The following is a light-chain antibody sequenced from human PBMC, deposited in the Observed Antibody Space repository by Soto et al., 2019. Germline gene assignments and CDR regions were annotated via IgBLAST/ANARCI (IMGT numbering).Light chain of an antibody. V-gene: IGKV3-20*01. CDR3: QQYSRAPIT. CDR2: TAS. J-gene: IGKJ5*01. Sequence: EIVLTQSPGTLSLSPGEGATLSFSSSQSVSRNYLAWYQQKPGQAPRLLIYTASRRATGIPDRFSGSGSGTDFTLTISRLEPEDSAVYYCQQYSRAPITFGQGTRLEIK. CDR1: QSVSRNY.